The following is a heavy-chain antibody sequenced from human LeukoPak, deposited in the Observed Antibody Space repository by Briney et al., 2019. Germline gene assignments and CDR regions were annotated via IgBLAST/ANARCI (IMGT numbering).Heavy chain of an antibody. CDR2: IIPIFGTA. D-gene: IGHD2-2*01. CDR3: ARVGYQLLEDGFEI. V-gene: IGHV1-69*05. J-gene: IGHJ3*02. Sequence: GASVKVSCKASGGTFSSYAISWVRQAPGRGLEWMGGIIPIFGTANYAQKFQGRVTITRNTSISTAYMELSGLTSEDTAVYYCARVGYQLLEDGFEIWGQGTLVSVSS. CDR1: GGTFSSYA.